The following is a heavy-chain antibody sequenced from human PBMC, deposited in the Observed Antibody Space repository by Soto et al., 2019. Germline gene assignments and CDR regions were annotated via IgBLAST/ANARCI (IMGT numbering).Heavy chain of an antibody. CDR3: ANRGYSYGFVIY. Sequence: ASVKVSCKASGYTFTSYAMHWVRQAPGQRLEWMGRIIPRIGIAKYAQKFQGRVTITADKSTSTAYMELSSLRSEDTAVYYCANRGYSYGFVIYWGQGTLVTVSS. V-gene: IGHV1-3*01. CDR2: IIPRIGIA. D-gene: IGHD5-18*01. CDR1: GYTFTSYA. J-gene: IGHJ4*02.